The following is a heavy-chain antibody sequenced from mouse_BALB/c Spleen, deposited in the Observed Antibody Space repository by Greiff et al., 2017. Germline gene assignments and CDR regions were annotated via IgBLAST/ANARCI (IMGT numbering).Heavy chain of an antibody. CDR2: IDTSDSYT. V-gene: IGHV1-69*01. J-gene: IGHJ3*01. CDR1: GYTFTDYW. D-gene: IGHD2-4*01. CDR3: ARSGGMITTGFAY. Sequence: QVQLKQPGAELVMPGASVKMSCKASGYTFTDYWMHWVKQRPGQGLEWIGAIDTSDSYTSYNQKFKGKATLTVDESSSTAYMQLSSLTSEDSAVYYCARSGGMITTGFAYWGQGTLVTVSA.